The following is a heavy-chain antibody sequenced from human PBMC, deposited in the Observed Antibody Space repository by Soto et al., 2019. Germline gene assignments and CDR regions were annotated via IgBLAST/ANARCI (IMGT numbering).Heavy chain of an antibody. CDR3: ARDSFAGNYDYVWGSYPGDAFDI. CDR1: GFTFSSYG. CDR2: IWYDGSNK. J-gene: IGHJ3*02. V-gene: IGHV3-33*01. Sequence: GGSLRLSCAASGFTFSSYGMHWVRQAPGKGLEWVAVIWYDGSNKYYADSVKGRFTISRDNSKNTLYLQMNSLRAEDTAVYYCARDSFAGNYDYVWGSYPGDAFDIWGQGTMVTVSS. D-gene: IGHD3-16*02.